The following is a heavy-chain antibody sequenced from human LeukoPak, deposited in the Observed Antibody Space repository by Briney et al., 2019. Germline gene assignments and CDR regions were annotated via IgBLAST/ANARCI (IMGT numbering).Heavy chain of an antibody. J-gene: IGHJ4*02. CDR3: ARDGLSRGDYDYRGCYFDY. CDR2: INPKSGGT. V-gene: IGHV1-2*02. D-gene: IGHD5-12*01. CDR1: GHTFTGYY. Sequence: ASVKVSCKASGHTFTGYYMHWVRQAPGQGLEWMGWINPKSGGTNYAQKFQGRVTMTRDTSISTAYMGLSRLRSDDTAVYYCARDGLSRGDYDYRGCYFDYWGQGTLVTVSS.